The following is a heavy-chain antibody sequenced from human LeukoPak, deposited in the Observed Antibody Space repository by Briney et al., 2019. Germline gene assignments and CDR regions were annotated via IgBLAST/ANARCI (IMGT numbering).Heavy chain of an antibody. V-gene: IGHV1-8*01. Sequence: ASVKVSCKASGYTFTTYDINWVRQATGQGLEWMRWMNPNSGNTGYTQKFQGRVTMTRNTSISTAYMELSSLRSEDTAVYYCARGRGGTIDRGYMDYWGQGTLVTVSS. CDR2: MNPNSGNT. J-gene: IGHJ4*02. CDR1: GYTFTTYD. D-gene: IGHD1-1*01. CDR3: ARGRGGTIDRGYMDY.